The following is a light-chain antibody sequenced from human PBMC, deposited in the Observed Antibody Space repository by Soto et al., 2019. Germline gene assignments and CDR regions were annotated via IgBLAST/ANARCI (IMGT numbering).Light chain of an antibody. CDR1: SSNLGAGYD. CDR2: GNR. CDR3: QAYEYSLTASV. V-gene: IGLV1-40*01. J-gene: IGLJ3*02. Sequence: QPVLTQPPSVSGAPGQRVTISCTGNSSNLGAGYDVHWYQQLPRAAPKLVIFGNRNRPSGVPERFSGSKSGTSASLAITGLQTEDEAEYYCQAYEYSLTASVFGGGTKLPVL.